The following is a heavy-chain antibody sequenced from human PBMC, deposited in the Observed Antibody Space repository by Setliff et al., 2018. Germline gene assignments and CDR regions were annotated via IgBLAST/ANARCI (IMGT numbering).Heavy chain of an antibody. Sequence: SETLSLTCTVSGGALTSSSYLWGWIRQTPGKGLEWIGSIYNTGNIYYNPSLKGRVTISVDTSKKEFSLKVTSLTAADTAVYFCARHPLRWYDAFDVWGQGTKVTVSS. CDR2: IYNTGNI. CDR1: GGALTSSSYL. D-gene: IGHD4-17*01. CDR3: ARHPLRWYDAFDV. J-gene: IGHJ3*01. V-gene: IGHV4-39*01.